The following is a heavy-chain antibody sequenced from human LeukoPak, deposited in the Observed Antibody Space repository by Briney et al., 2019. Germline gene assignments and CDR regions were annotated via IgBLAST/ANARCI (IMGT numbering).Heavy chain of an antibody. J-gene: IGHJ4*02. V-gene: IGHV3-74*03. D-gene: IGHD1-26*01. CDR1: GINFRSSG. Sequence: GGSLRLSCAASGINFRSSGMHWVRQAPGKGLVWVSRINSDGSSTTYADSVKGRFTISRDNAKNTLYLQMNSLRPEDTAVYYCARDVDYHATSECFDYWGQGTLVTVSS. CDR2: INSDGSST. CDR3: ARDVDYHATSECFDY.